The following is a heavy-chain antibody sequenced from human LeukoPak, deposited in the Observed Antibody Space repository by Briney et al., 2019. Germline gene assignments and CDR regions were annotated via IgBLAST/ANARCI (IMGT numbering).Heavy chain of an antibody. Sequence: PSETLSLTCTVSGGSISSYYWSWIRQPPGKGLEWRGYIHYSGSTKYNPSLKSRVTISVGTSKKQFSLKLSSVTAADTAVYYCARQYYYDSSGYLPIWGQGTMVTVSS. V-gene: IGHV4-59*08. CDR3: ARQYYYDSSGYLPI. CDR1: GGSISSYY. D-gene: IGHD3-22*01. J-gene: IGHJ3*02. CDR2: IHYSGST.